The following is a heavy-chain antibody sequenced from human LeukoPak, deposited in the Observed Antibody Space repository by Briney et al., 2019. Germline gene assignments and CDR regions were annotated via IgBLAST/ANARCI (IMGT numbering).Heavy chain of an antibody. D-gene: IGHD2/OR15-2a*01. CDR2: IYYSEVT. J-gene: IGHJ5*02. Sequence: PSETLSLTCTVSGGSIRDSAYYWGWIRQSPGKGLDWIASIYYSEVTYFHPSLGSRASISLDTSNNRFSLELSSVTAADTAVYYCVRHGGTSSLISYGGFDRWGQGILVTVPS. V-gene: IGHV4-39*01. CDR3: VRHGGTSSLISYGGFDR. CDR1: GGSIRDSAYY.